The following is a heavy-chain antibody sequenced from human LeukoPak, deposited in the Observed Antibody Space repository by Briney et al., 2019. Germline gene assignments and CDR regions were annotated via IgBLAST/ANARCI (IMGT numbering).Heavy chain of an antibody. CDR1: GYTFTGHY. Sequence: GASVKVSCKASGYTFTGHYLHWVRQAPGQGLEWMGWINPNRGGTKYAQQFQGRVTMTRDTPISTAYMELSRLSSDYTAVYYCAITTTIAAAGLDYWGQGTLVTVSS. V-gene: IGHV1-2*02. D-gene: IGHD6-13*01. CDR3: AITTTIAAAGLDY. J-gene: IGHJ4*02. CDR2: INPNRGGT.